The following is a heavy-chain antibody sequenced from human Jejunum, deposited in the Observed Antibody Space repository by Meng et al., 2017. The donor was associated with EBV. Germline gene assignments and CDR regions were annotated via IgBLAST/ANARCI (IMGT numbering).Heavy chain of an antibody. CDR2: ICFSANP. J-gene: IGHJ4*02. CDR3: AMGHDYAKSGY. Sequence: QGSCLVVAGPSETLPPTFTASGASISSSIYCWGSPPQPPGMGLAWIGSICFSANPYHNPSLKCRIAIPAGTPKTPFSLSLTSVTAADTAVYYCAMGHDYAKSGYWGQGTLVTVSS. CDR1: GASISSSIYC. V-gene: IGHV4-39*01. D-gene: IGHD4-17*01.